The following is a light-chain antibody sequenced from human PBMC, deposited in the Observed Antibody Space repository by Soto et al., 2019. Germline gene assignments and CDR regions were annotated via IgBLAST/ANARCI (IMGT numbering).Light chain of an antibody. CDR2: GAS. Sequence: EIFLTQSPGPQSLSPGERATLSCRASQSVSSSYLAWYQQKPGQAPRLLIYGASSRATGIPDRFSGSGSGTDFTLTISRLEPEDFAVYYCQQYGISLRTFGQGTKVDIK. V-gene: IGKV3-20*01. J-gene: IGKJ1*01. CDR1: QSVSSSY. CDR3: QQYGISLRT.